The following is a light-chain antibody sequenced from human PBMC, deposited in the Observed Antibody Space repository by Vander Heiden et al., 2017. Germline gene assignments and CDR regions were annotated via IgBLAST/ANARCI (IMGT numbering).Light chain of an antibody. CDR1: QSVSSTY. V-gene: IGKV3-20*01. CDR3: QQYGSSGWT. CDR2: SAS. J-gene: IGKJ1*01. Sequence: PGTLSLSPGERATHSCRASQSVSSTYLAWYQQKPGQAPRLLIYSASSRATGIPDRFSGSGSGTDFTLTISRLEPEDFVVYYCQQYGSSGWTFGQGTKVEIK.